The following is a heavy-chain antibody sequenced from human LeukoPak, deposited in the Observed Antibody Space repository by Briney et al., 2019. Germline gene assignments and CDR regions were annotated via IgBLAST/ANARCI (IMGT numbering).Heavy chain of an antibody. CDR3: ARHADWNDMRGFDP. CDR2: IYYSGST. V-gene: IGHV4-59*08. Sequence: PSETLSLTCTVSGGSITSYYWSWIRQPPGKGLEWIGHIYYSGSTNSNPSLRSRVTMSVDTSKNQFSLKLSSVTAADTAVYYCARHADWNDMRGFDPWGQGTLVTVSS. CDR1: GGSITSYY. J-gene: IGHJ5*02. D-gene: IGHD1-1*01.